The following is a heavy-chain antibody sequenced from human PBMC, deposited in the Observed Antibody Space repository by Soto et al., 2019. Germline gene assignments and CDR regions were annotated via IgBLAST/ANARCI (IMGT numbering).Heavy chain of an antibody. D-gene: IGHD2-2*01. CDR2: IIPIFGTA. V-gene: IGHV1-69*01. CDR1: GGTFSSYA. CDR3: ARKVLGSSRSVASSHQAYNWFDP. J-gene: IGHJ5*02. Sequence: QVHLVQFGAEVKKPGSSVKVSCKASGGTFSSYAISWVRQAPGQVLEWMGGIIPIFGTANYAQKFQGRVTITADESTSTAYMELSSLRSEDTAVYYCARKVLGSSRSVASSHQAYNWFDPWGQGTLVTVSS.